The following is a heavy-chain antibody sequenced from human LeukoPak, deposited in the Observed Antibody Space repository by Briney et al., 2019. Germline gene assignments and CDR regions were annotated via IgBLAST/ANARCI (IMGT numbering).Heavy chain of an antibody. V-gene: IGHV3-43*02. CDR2: ISGDGGST. CDR1: GFTFDDYA. J-gene: IGHJ4*02. Sequence: GGSLRLSCAASGFTFDDYAMHWVRQAPGKGLEWVSLISGDGGSTYYADSVKGRFTISRDNSKNSLYLQMNSLRDEDTAVYYCARGAATFDCRGQGALVTVSS. CDR3: ARGAATFDC. D-gene: IGHD2-15*01.